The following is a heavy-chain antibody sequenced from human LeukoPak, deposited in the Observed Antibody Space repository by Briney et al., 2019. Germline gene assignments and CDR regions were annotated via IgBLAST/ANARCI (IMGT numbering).Heavy chain of an antibody. CDR3: ARGTPVKYYYDSSGYPQDDWFDP. CDR2: IYYSGST. J-gene: IGHJ5*02. D-gene: IGHD3-22*01. V-gene: IGHV4-59*01. Sequence: SETLSHTCTVSGGSISSYYWSWIRQPPGKGLEWIGYIYYSGSTNYNPSLKSRVTISVDTSKNQFSLKLSSVTAADTAVYYCARGTPVKYYYDSSGYPQDDWFDPWGQGTLVTVSS. CDR1: GGSISSYY.